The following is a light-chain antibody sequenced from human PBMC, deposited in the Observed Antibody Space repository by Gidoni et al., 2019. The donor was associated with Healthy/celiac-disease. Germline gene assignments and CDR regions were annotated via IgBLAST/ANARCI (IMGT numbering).Light chain of an antibody. CDR2: DAS. V-gene: IGKV3-11*01. J-gene: IGKJ5*01. CDR3: QQRSNWIT. Sequence: EIVLTQSPATLSLSPGERATLSCRASQSVSSYLDWYQHKPGQAPWLLIYDASNRATGIPARFSGIGSVTDFALSISSLEPEDFAVYYCQQRSNWITFGQGTRLEIK. CDR1: QSVSSY.